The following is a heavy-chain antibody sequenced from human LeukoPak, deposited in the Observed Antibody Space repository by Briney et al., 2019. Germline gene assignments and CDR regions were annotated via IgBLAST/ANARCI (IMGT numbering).Heavy chain of an antibody. CDR1: GVSISSGSNY. J-gene: IGHJ3*01. CDR3: TRSDGYGLVGI. D-gene: IGHD3-10*01. CDR2: IYSSGST. Sequence: SETLSLTCSVSGVSISSGSNYWGWIRQPPGKTLEWIGSIYSSGSTYYNSSLKSRVIILIDTSKNHFSLTLSSVTAADTAVYYCTRSDGYGLVGIWGHGTMVTVSS. V-gene: IGHV4-39*07.